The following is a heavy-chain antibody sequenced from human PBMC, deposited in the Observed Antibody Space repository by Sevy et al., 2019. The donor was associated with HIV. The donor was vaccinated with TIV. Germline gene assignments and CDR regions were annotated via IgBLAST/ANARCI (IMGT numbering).Heavy chain of an antibody. CDR2: IYYSGSA. CDR1: GGSISSGGYY. CDR3: ARSPLYSSSWYTWFDP. Sequence: SETLSLTCTVSGGSISSGGYYWSWNRQHPGKGLEWIGYIYYSGSAYYNPSLKSRVTISVDTSKNQFSLKLSSVTAADTAVYYCARSPLYSSSWYTWFDPWGQGTLVTVSS. D-gene: IGHD6-13*01. V-gene: IGHV4-31*03. J-gene: IGHJ5*02.